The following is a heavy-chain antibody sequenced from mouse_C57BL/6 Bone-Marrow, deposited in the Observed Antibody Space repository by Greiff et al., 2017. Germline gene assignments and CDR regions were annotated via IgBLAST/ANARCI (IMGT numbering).Heavy chain of an antibody. V-gene: IGHV14-4*01. D-gene: IGHD1-1*01. J-gene: IGHJ1*03. Sequence: VQLKQSGAELVRPGASVKLSCTASGFNIKDDYMHWVKQRPEQGLEWIGWIDPENGDTEYASKFPGKATITADPSSNTAYLQLSSLTSEDTAVYYCTNITTVVATRWYFDVWGTGTTVTVSS. CDR2: IDPENGDT. CDR3: TNITTVVATRWYFDV. CDR1: GFNIKDDY.